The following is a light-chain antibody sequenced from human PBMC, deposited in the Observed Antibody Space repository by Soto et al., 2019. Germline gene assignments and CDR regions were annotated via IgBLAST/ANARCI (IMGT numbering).Light chain of an antibody. J-gene: IGKJ1*01. CDR1: QSVSSN. CDR2: GAS. V-gene: IGKV3-15*01. Sequence: EIVMTQSQATLSVSPGEIATLACRASQSVSSNLAWYQQKPGQAPRILIYGASTMDTGIPARFSGIGSGTEFTLTISSLQSEDFAVYYCQQYNNWPPWTFGQGTKVEIK. CDR3: QQYNNWPPWT.